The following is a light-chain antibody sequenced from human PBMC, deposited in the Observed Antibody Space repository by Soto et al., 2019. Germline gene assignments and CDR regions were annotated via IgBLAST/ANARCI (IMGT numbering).Light chain of an antibody. Sequence: EIVMTQSPATLYVSPGERATLSCRASQSVSSNLAWSQQKPGQAPRLLIYGASTRATGIPARFSGSGSGTEFTRTISRLQSEDFAVYYGQQYNNWPPCTFGQGTKVEIK. CDR2: GAS. J-gene: IGKJ1*01. V-gene: IGKV3-15*01. CDR1: QSVSSN. CDR3: QQYNNWPPCT.